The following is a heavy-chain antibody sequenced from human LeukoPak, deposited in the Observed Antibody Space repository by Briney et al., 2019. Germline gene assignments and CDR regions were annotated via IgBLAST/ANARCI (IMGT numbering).Heavy chain of an antibody. CDR2: INNSGST. J-gene: IGHJ4*02. CDR1: GYSISSGYY. V-gene: IGHV4-38-2*02. D-gene: IGHD2-8*01. CDR3: AREGPVSRSTNGVLVY. Sequence: SETLSLTCTVSGYSISSGYYWGWIRQPPGKGLEWIGSINNSGSTSYNPSLRSRVTISVDTYKNHFSLKLSLVTPGATAVYYCAREGPVSRSTNGVLVYWGQGTLVTVSS.